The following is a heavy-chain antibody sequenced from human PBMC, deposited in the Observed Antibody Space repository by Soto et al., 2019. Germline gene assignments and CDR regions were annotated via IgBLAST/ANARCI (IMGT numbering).Heavy chain of an antibody. CDR2: IYYSGST. V-gene: IGHV4-39*01. CDR3: ARLRVVRYFVWLSSFDX. Sequence: ERLSSTGTVAGGFSSSSSDYWGWIRQPPGKGLEWIGSIYYSGSTYYNPSLKSRVTISVDTSKNQFSLKLSSVTAADTAVYYCARLRVVRYFVWLSSFDXRAKATLFTXSS. D-gene: IGHD3-9*01. J-gene: IGHJ4*02. CDR1: GGFSSSSSDY.